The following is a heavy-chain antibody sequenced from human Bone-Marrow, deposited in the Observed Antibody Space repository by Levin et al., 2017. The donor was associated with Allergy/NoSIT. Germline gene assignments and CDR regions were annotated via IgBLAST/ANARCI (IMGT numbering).Heavy chain of an antibody. CDR1: GGSFSGYY. J-gene: IGHJ4*02. D-gene: IGHD3-10*01. CDR3: ARADYYGSGTPTYYFDY. CDR2: INHSGST. V-gene: IGHV4-34*01. Sequence: ESLKISCAVYGGSFSGYYWSWIRQPPGKGLEWIGEINHSGSTNYNPSLKSRVTISVDTSKNQFSLKLSSVTAADTAVYYCARADYYGSGTPTYYFDYWGQGTLVTVSS.